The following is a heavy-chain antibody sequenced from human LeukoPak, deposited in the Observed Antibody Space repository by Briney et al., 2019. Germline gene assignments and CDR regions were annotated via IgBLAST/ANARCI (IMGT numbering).Heavy chain of an antibody. D-gene: IGHD7-27*01. CDR3: AGWGPYFDY. CDR1: GGSITSSNW. J-gene: IGHJ4*01. V-gene: IGHV4-4*02. Sequence: PSGTLSLTCAVSGGSITSSNWWSWVRPPPGKGLEWIGEIYYTGSTSYTPSLKSRVTMSFDKSKNLFSLKLTSVTAADTAVYYCAGWGPYFDYWGQGTLVTVSS. CDR2: IYYTGST.